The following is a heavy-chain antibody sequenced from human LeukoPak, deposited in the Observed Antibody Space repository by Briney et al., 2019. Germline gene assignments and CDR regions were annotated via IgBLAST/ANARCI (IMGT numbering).Heavy chain of an antibody. Sequence: SQTLSLTCTVSGGSISSGSYYWSWIRQPAGKGLEWIGRIYTSGSTNYNPFLKSRVTISVDTSKNQFSLKLSSVTAADTAVYYCARGRWSGYNNWFDPWGQGTLVTVSS. CDR2: IYTSGST. CDR1: GGSISSGSYY. V-gene: IGHV4-61*02. D-gene: IGHD3-3*01. CDR3: ARGRWSGYNNWFDP. J-gene: IGHJ5*02.